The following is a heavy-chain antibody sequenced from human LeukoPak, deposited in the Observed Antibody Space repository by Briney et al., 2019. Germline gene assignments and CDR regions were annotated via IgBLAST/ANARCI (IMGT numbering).Heavy chain of an antibody. D-gene: IGHD6-6*01. V-gene: IGHV3-74*03. CDR1: GFTFRNHW. J-gene: IGHJ4*02. Sequence: PVGSLRLSSAASGFTFRNHWMHWVPHTPGEGLGWVSRNSSEGSSTPSSHSVKGRFTTSKDNAKNPLYLKMNNMRAEDTAMYYCARNQRVTGRPDIDYWGQGTLVIVSS. CDR3: ARNQRVTGRPDIDY. CDR2: NSSEGSST.